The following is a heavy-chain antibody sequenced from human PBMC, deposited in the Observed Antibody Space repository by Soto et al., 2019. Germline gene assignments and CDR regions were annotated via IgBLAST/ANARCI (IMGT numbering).Heavy chain of an antibody. CDR3: AADPYSGSYLYYYGMDV. D-gene: IGHD1-26*01. CDR1: GFTFSNSA. J-gene: IGHJ6*02. Sequence: ASVKVSCKTSGFTFSNSAVQWVRQARGQRLGWIGWIVVGSGNTNYAQKFQERVTITRDMSTSTAYMELSSLRSEDTAVYYCAADPYSGSYLYYYGMDVWGQGTTVTVSS. V-gene: IGHV1-58*01. CDR2: IVVGSGNT.